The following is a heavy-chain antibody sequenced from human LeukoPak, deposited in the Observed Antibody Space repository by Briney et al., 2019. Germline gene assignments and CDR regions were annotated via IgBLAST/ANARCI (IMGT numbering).Heavy chain of an antibody. CDR3: ARQNYYDSSGYYYNWFDP. V-gene: IGHV4-59*08. CDR1: GGSISIYY. Sequence: ASETLSLTCTVSGGSISIYYWSWIRQPPGKGLEWIGYIYYSGSTNYNPSLKSRVTISVDTSKYQFSLKLSSVTAADTAVYYCARQNYYDSSGYYYNWFDPWGQGTLVTVSS. D-gene: IGHD3-22*01. CDR2: IYYSGST. J-gene: IGHJ5*02.